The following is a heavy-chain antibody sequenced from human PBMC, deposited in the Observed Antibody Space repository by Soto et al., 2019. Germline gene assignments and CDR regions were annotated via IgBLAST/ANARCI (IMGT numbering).Heavy chain of an antibody. Sequence: TGGSLRLSCAASGFAFSSYSMNWVRQAPGKGLEWVSSISSSSSYIYYADSVKGRFTISRDNAKNSLYLQMNSLRAEDTAVYYCARGIGEPKDYYYYYGMDVWGQGTTVTV. J-gene: IGHJ6*02. CDR3: ARGIGEPKDYYYYYGMDV. D-gene: IGHD1-26*01. CDR2: ISSSSSYI. V-gene: IGHV3-21*01. CDR1: GFAFSSYS.